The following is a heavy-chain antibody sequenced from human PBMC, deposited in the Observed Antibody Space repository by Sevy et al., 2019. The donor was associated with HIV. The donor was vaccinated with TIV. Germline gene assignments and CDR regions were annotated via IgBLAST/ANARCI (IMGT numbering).Heavy chain of an antibody. V-gene: IGHV3-73*01. CDR2: IRSKANSYAT. Sequence: GGSLRLSCAASGFTFSGSAMHWVRQASGKGLEWVGRIRSKANSYATAYAASVKGRFTISRDDSKNTAYLEMNSLKTEDMAVYYCTRPPHYGSSEGYYYGMDVWGQGTTVTVSS. CDR3: TRPPHYGSSEGYYYGMDV. D-gene: IGHD6-6*01. J-gene: IGHJ6*02. CDR1: GFTFSGSA.